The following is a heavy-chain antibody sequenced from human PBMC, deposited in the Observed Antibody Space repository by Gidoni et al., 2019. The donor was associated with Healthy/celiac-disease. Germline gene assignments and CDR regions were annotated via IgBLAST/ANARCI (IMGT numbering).Heavy chain of an antibody. V-gene: IGHV3-49*05. Sequence: EVQLVESGGGLVKPGRSLILSCTASGSTLGDYAMSWFRQAPGKGLGGGGLIRSKAYGGKTEYAEYVKGRFTIARDDSKSIAYLQMNSLKTEDTAVYYCNSAPAAIFTSGIYGMDVWGQGTTVTVSS. CDR1: GSTLGDYA. CDR2: IRSKAYGGKT. D-gene: IGHD2-2*01. CDR3: NSAPAAIFTSGIYGMDV. J-gene: IGHJ6*02.